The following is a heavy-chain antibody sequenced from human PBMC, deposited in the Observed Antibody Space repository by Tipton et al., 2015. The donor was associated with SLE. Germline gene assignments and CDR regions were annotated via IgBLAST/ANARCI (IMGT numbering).Heavy chain of an antibody. CDR1: GGSISSGSYY. J-gene: IGHJ2*01. Sequence: TLSLTCTVSGGSISSGSYYWSWIRQPAGKGLEWIGRIYNSGSTYYNPSLKSRVTISLDTTKSQFSLRLSSVTAADTAVYYCARADGLVGGQVPYWYFDLWGRGTLVTVSS. V-gene: IGHV4-61*02. CDR2: IYNSGST. CDR3: ARADGLVGGQVPYWYFDL. D-gene: IGHD1-26*01.